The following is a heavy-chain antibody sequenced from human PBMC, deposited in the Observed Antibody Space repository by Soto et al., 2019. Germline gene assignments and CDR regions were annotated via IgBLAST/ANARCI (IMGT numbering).Heavy chain of an antibody. J-gene: IGHJ6*02. Sequence: EVQLVESGGGLVQPGGSLRLSCAASGFTFSNCWMSWVRQTPGKGLEWVANIKQDESEKYYVDSVKGRFTIARDNAKNSLYLQMNSLRAEDTAVYYCARVRTENYYGMDVWGRGTTVTVSS. CDR2: IKQDESEK. V-gene: IGHV3-7*05. CDR3: ARVRTENYYGMDV. CDR1: GFTFSNCW.